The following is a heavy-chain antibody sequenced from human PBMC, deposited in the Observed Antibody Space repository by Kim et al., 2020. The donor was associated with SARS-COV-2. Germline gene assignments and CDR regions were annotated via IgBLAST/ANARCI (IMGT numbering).Heavy chain of an antibody. D-gene: IGHD6-19*01. CDR3: ARVKSGWYGELHWFDP. J-gene: IGHJ5*02. CDR2: IYYSGST. V-gene: IGHV4-59*13. CDR1: GGSISSYY. Sequence: SETLSLTCTVSGGSISSYYWSWIRQPPGKGLEWIGYIYYSGSTNYNPSLKSRVTISVDTSKNQFSLKLSSVTAADTAVYYCARVKSGWYGELHWFDPWG.